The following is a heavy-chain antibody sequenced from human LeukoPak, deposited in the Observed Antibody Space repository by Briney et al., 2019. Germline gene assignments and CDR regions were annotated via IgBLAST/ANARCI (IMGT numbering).Heavy chain of an antibody. CDR1: RSTFTSYG. Sequence: ASVKVSSKASRSTFTSYGISWVRQAPGQGLEWMGWISAYNGNTNYAQKLQGRVTMTTDTPTSTAYMELRSLRSDDTSVYYCARYRYYYDSSGYYPECYFDYWGQGTLVTVS. D-gene: IGHD3-22*01. J-gene: IGHJ4*02. CDR3: ARYRYYYDSSGYYPECYFDY. CDR2: ISAYNGNT. V-gene: IGHV1-18*01.